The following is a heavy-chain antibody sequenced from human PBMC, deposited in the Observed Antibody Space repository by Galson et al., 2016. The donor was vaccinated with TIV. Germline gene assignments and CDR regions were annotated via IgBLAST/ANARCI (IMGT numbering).Heavy chain of an antibody. CDR2: INWNGAST. CDR1: GFTFDDYD. Sequence: SLRLSCAASGFTFDDYDFSWVRQAPGKGLEWVSSINWNGASTGHADSVKGRFTISRDNSKNTLYLQMHSLRPDDTAVYYCAKQWLKDYYGMDVWGPGTTVTVSS. J-gene: IGHJ6*02. D-gene: IGHD6-19*01. V-gene: IGHV3-20*04. CDR3: AKQWLKDYYGMDV.